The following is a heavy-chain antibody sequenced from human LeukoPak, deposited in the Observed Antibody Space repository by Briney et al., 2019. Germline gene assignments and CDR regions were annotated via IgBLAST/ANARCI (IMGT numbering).Heavy chain of an antibody. CDR3: AGRVTGYSSGYVY. Sequence: GGSLRLSCATSGFTFSDYGMHWVRQAPEKGLDWVSVISGSAHKIRYADSVKGRFTISRDNSENIVYPQMNNLRAEDTAVYYCAGRVTGYSSGYVYWGQGTLVTVSS. D-gene: IGHD5-18*01. J-gene: IGHJ4*02. CDR2: ISGSAHKI. V-gene: IGHV3-23*01. CDR1: GFTFSDYG.